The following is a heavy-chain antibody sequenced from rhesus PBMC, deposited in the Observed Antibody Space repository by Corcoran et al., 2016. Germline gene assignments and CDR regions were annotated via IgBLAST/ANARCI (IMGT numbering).Heavy chain of an antibody. CDR2: IYWDDDK. V-gene: IGHV2-174*01. CDR3: ARGHYYNIWTGFDV. D-gene: IGHD3-3*01. CDR1: GFPLTTSGMG. J-gene: IGHJ5-1*01. Sequence: VTLKESCPALVTPTQTLTLTCTFSGFPLTTSGMGLGWTRLPPWKALEWLELIYWDDDKPYSTSLKSRLTNSKDTSKNQVVLTMTNMDPGDTATYYCARGHYYNIWTGFDVWGPGVLVTVSS.